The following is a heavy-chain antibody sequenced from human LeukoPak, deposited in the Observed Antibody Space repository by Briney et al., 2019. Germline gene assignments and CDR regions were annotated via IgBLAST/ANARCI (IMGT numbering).Heavy chain of an antibody. D-gene: IGHD3-22*01. CDR3: AKDEDYYDSSGPLVDY. V-gene: IGHV3-30*18. CDR1: GFTFSSYG. CDR2: ISYDGSNK. Sequence: PGRSLRLSCAASGFTFSSYGMHWVRQAPGKGLEGVAVISYDGSNKYYADSVKGRFTISRDNSKNTLYLQMNSLRAEDTAVYYCAKDEDYYDSSGPLVDYWGQGTLVTVSS. J-gene: IGHJ4*02.